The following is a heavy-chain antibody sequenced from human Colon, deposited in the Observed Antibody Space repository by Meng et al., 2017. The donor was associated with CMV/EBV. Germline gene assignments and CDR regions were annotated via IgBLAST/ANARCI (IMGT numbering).Heavy chain of an antibody. Sequence: GESLKISCAASGFTLRTCGMRWVRQAPGKGLEWVSVIYSGGSTYYADSVKGRFTISRDNSKNTLYLQMNSLRAEDTAVYYCARANRPIAARPQDYYYYGMDVWGQGTTVTVSS. CDR2: IYSGGST. CDR1: GFTLRTCG. D-gene: IGHD6-6*01. V-gene: IGHV3-53*01. J-gene: IGHJ6*02. CDR3: ARANRPIAARPQDYYYYGMDV.